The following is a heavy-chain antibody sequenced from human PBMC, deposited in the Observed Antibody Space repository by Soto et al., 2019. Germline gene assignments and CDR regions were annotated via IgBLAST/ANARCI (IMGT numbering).Heavy chain of an antibody. CDR1: GYTFTHYF. CDR2: INPKSGDT. V-gene: IGHV1-2*02. Sequence: QVRLMQSGPEVRRPGASVTVSCKASGYTFTHYFIHWVRRAPGQGLEWMGYINPKSGDTHYSQTFRGRVSMTRDTSTDTANMGLSSITADNTAVYFCARVPGHKNARGDFWGQGTPITVSS. J-gene: IGHJ4*02. CDR3: ARVPGHKNARGDF. D-gene: IGHD1-1*01.